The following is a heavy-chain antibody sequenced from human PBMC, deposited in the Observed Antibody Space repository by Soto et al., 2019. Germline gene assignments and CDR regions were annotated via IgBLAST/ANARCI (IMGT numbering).Heavy chain of an antibody. CDR1: GGSISSGGYY. CDR3: ARVTAYYGMDV. CDR2: IYYSGST. D-gene: IGHD5-18*01. V-gene: IGHV4-31*03. J-gene: IGHJ6*02. Sequence: PSETLSLTCTVSGGSISSGGYYWSWIRQHPGKGREWIGYIYYSGSTYYNPSLKSRVTISVDTSKNQFSLKLSSVTAADTAVYYCARVTAYYGMDVWGQGTTVTVSS.